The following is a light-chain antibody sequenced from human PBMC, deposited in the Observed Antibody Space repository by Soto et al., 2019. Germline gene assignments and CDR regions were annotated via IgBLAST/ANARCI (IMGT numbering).Light chain of an antibody. Sequence: DIVMTQSPDSLAVSLGERATINCKSSQSVLYSSNNKNYLAWYQQKPGQPPKLLIYWASTRESGVPDRFSGSGSGTYFTLPINSLQAEDVAVYSCNQFYITPLAFGPGTKVDIK. CDR3: NQFYITPLA. CDR1: QSVLYSSNNKNY. J-gene: IGKJ3*01. V-gene: IGKV4-1*01. CDR2: WAS.